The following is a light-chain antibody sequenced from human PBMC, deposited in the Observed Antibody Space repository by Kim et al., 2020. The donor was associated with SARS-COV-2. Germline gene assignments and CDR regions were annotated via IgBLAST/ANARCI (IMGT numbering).Light chain of an antibody. CDR1: QSVSSSY. V-gene: IGKV3-20*01. CDR2: GAS. CDR3: QQYGSSPWT. J-gene: IGKJ1*01. Sequence: EIVLTQSPGTLSLSPGERATLSCRASQSVSSSYLTWYQQKPGQAPRLLIYGASSRATGIPDRFSGSGSGTDFTLTISRLEPEDVAVYYYQQYGSSPWTFGQGTKVDIK.